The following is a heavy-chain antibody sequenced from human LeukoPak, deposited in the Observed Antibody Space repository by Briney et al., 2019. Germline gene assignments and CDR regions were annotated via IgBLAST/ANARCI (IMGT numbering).Heavy chain of an antibody. CDR2: ISSSSSYI. Sequence: GGSLRLSCAASGFTFSSYSMNWVRQAPGKGLEWVSSISSSSSYIYCADSVKGRFTISRDNSKHTLYLQINSLRAEDTAVYYCARGVTRYCSSTSCYYFDYWGQGTLVTVSS. CDR3: ARGVTRYCSSTSCYYFDY. D-gene: IGHD2-2*01. J-gene: IGHJ4*02. V-gene: IGHV3-21*01. CDR1: GFTFSSYS.